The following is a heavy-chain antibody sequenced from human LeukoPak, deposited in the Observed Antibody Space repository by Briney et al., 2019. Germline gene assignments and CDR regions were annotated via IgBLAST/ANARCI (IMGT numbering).Heavy chain of an antibody. Sequence: SETLSLTCAVYGGSFSRYYWSWLRQSPAKGLEWIAEIDHRGDTNYNPSVKSRVTISVDTSKNQFSLKVRSLSAADTAVYYCARGATISETGYFDFWGQGTLVTVSS. CDR1: GGSFSRYY. CDR3: ARGATISETGYFDF. CDR2: IDHRGDT. D-gene: IGHD5-24*01. J-gene: IGHJ4*03. V-gene: IGHV4-34*01.